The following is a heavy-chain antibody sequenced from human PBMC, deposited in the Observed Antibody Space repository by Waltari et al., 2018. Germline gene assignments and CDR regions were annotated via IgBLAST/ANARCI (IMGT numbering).Heavy chain of an antibody. CDR3: AKVLTRGVVPY. D-gene: IGHD3-3*01. CDR1: GLTFSSYA. Sequence: EVQLLESGGGLVQPGGSLRLSCAASGLTFSSYAMSWVRQAPGKGLGWVSASSGSGGSTYYEDSVKGRFTISRDNSKNTLYLQMNSLRAEDTAVYYCAKVLTRGVVPYWGQGTLVTVSS. J-gene: IGHJ4*02. V-gene: IGHV3-23*01. CDR2: SSGSGGST.